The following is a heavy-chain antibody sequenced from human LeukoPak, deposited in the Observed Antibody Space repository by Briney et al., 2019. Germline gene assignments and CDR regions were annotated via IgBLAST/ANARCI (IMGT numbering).Heavy chain of an antibody. CDR2: ISSSSSYI. D-gene: IGHD2-2*01. CDR1: GFTFSSYS. V-gene: IGHV3-21*01. J-gene: IGHJ4*02. Sequence: GGSLRLSCAASGFTFSSYSMNWVRQAPGKGLEWVTSISSSSSYIYYADSVKGRFTISRDNAKNSLYLQMNSLRAEDTAVYYCARDCSSTSCYLHYWGQGTLVTVSS. CDR3: ARDCSSTSCYLHY.